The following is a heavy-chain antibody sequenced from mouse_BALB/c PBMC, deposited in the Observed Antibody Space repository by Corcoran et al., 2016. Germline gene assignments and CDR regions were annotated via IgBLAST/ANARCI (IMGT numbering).Heavy chain of an antibody. J-gene: IGHJ2*01. V-gene: IGHV1S136*01. D-gene: IGHD2-2*01. CDR2: IYPFKDVT. CDR3: AREVPGGYPFDY. CDR1: GYTFTSYV. Sequence: EVQLQQSGPEQVKPGASVTMSCKASGYTFTSYVMHWMKLNPGQGLEWIGYIYPFKDVTKYNENFKGKPTLTSDKSSSTAYMVLSSLTSEDSAVYYCAREVPGGYPFDYWGQGTTLTVSS.